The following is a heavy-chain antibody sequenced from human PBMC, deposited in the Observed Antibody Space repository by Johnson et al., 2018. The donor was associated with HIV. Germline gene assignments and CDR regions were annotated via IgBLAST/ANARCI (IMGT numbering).Heavy chain of an antibody. Sequence: QVQLVESGGGVVQPGRSLRLSCAASGFTFSRYAMHWVRQAPGKGLEWVAVISYDGSNKYYADSVKGRFTISRDNSKNTLYLQMNSLRAEDTAVYYCARDPDIWGQGTMVTVSS. CDR3: ARDPDI. CDR1: GFTFSRYA. V-gene: IGHV3-30*04. CDR2: ISYDGSNK. J-gene: IGHJ3*02.